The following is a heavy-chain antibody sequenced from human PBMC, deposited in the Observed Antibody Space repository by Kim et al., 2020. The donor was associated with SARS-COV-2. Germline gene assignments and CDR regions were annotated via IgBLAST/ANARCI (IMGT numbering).Heavy chain of an antibody. Sequence: LSLTCAASGFSFSTYEMSWVRQAPGKGLEWVSYISGSGRGIHYADSVKGRFTISRDNAKKSLFLQMNSLRAEDTAVYYCAREVTVTPDAFDIWGQGTLVTVSS. D-gene: IGHD2-21*02. V-gene: IGHV3-48*03. CDR3: AREVTVTPDAFDI. J-gene: IGHJ3*02. CDR1: GFSFSTYE. CDR2: ISGSGRGI.